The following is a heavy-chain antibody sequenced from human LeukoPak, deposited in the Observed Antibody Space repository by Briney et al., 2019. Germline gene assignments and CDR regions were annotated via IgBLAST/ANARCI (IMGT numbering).Heavy chain of an antibody. D-gene: IGHD3-3*01. V-gene: IGHV4-39*01. CDR2: IYYSGST. CDR1: GGSISSSSYY. CDR3: ARGKITIFGVVTPVDY. Sequence: SETLSLTCTVSGGSISSSSYYWGWIRQPPGKGLEWIGSIYYSGSTYYNPSLKSRVTISVDTSKNQFSLKLNSVTATDTAVYYCARGKITIFGVVTPVDYWGQGTLVTVSS. J-gene: IGHJ4*02.